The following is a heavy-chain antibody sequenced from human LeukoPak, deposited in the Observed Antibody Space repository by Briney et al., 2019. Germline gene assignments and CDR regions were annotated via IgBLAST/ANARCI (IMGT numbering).Heavy chain of an antibody. V-gene: IGHV1-18*04. CDR2: ISAYNGNT. J-gene: IGHJ4*02. CDR3: ARDRRKLEDPPGDY. D-gene: IGHD3-10*01. CDR1: GYTFTSYS. Sequence: ASVKVSCKSSGYTFTSYSFNWLRQAPGQGLEWMGWISAYNGNTNYAQNFQGRVTMTTDTSTSTVYMELRGIRSDDTAVYYCARDRRKLEDPPGDYWGQGTLVTVSS.